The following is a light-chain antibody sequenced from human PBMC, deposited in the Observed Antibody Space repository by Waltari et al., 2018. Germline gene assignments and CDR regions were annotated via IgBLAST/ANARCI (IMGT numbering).Light chain of an antibody. V-gene: IGLV2-23*01. CDR3: FSFVAANSFV. CDR2: GAI. J-gene: IGLJ1*01. CDR1: SNDIGNYDL. Sequence: QSALTQPASVSGSPGQSITLSCTGTSNDIGNYDLVSWYQQRPGEAPKLLMYGAIKRPSGVSNRFSGSNSGKTASLTISGLQTEDEADYYCFSFVAANSFVFGPGTKVTVL.